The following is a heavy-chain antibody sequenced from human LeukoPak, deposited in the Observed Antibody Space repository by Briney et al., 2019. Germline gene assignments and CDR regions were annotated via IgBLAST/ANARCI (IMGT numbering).Heavy chain of an antibody. D-gene: IGHD3-10*01. CDR2: IYTSGST. CDR1: GGSISSYY. J-gene: IGHJ5*02. Sequence: SETLSLTCTVSGGSISSYYWSWIRQPAGKGLEWIGRIYTSGSTNYNPSLKSRVTMSVDTSKNQFSLKLSSVTAADTAVYYCARHIARITMVRGGFDPWGQGTLVTVSS. CDR3: ARHIARITMVRGGFDP. V-gene: IGHV4-4*07.